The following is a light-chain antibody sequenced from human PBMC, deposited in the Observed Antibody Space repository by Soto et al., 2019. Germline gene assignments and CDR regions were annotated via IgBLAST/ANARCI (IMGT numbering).Light chain of an antibody. J-gene: IGLJ1*01. Sequence: QSVLTQPPSASGSFGQSVTISCTGTSSDVGGYNYVSWYQQHPGKAPKPMIYEVSERPSGVPDRFSGSKSGNTASLTVSGLQADDEADYYCSSYSGTNYHYVFGTGTKLTVL. V-gene: IGLV2-8*01. CDR1: SSDVGGYNY. CDR3: SSYSGTNYHYV. CDR2: EVS.